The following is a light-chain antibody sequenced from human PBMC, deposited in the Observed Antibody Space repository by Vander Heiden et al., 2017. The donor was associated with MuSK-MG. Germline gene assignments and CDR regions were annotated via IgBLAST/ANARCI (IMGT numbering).Light chain of an antibody. J-gene: IGKJ1*01. V-gene: IGKV4-1*01. CDR1: QSVLYSSNNKNY. Sequence: DIVMTQSPDSLAVSLGERATINCKSSQSVLYSSNNKNYLAWYQQKPGQPPRLLIYWASTRESGVPDRFSGSGSGTDFTLTISSLRADDVAVYYCQQDDNTPHMFGQGTKVEIK. CDR3: QQDDNTPHM. CDR2: WAS.